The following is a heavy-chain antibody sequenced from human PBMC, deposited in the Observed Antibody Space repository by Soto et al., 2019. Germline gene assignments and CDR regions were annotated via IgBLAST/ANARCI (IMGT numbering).Heavy chain of an antibody. CDR2: IKSNPDGGTT. CDR1: GFTFINAW. CDR3: ATARLDY. J-gene: IGHJ4*02. V-gene: IGHV3-15*01. Sequence: VQLVESGGGLVKPGGSLRLSCAASGFTFINAWMTWVRQAPGKGLEWIGRIKSNPDGGTTDYGAPVKGRFTISRDDSKNTLYLQMNSLKIEDTAVYYCATARLDYWGQGTLVSVSS.